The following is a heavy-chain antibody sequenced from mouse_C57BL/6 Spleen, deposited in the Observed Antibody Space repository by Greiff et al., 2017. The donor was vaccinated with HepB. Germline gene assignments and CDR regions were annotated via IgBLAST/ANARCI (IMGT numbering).Heavy chain of an antibody. CDR1: GFTFSSYA. CDR2: ISDGGSYT. CDR3: ASRGGDY. V-gene: IGHV5-4*01. Sequence: DVQLVESGGGLVKPGGSLKLSCAASGFTFSSYAMSWVRQTPEKRLEWVATISDGGSYTYYPDNVKGRFTISRDNAKNNLYLQMSHLKSEDTAMYYCASRGGDYWGQGTSVTVSS. J-gene: IGHJ4*01.